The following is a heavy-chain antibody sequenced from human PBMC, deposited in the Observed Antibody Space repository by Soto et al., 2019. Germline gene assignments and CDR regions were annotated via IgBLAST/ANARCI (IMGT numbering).Heavy chain of an antibody. CDR3: FLYSDFWCARSYGYYYDGFDV. CDR2: ISSNGGST. D-gene: IGHD3-3*01. J-gene: IGHJ6*02. V-gene: IGHV3-64D*08. Sequence: GGSLRLSCSASGFTFSSYAMHWVRQAPGKGLEYVSAISSNGGSTYYADSVKGRFTISRDNSKNTLYLQMSSLRAEDTAVYYFFLYSDFWCARSYGYYYDGFDVWGQGTTVTVSS. CDR1: GFTFSSYA.